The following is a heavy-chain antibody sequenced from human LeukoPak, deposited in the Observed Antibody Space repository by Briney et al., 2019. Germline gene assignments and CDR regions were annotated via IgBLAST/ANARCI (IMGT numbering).Heavy chain of an antibody. J-gene: IGHJ5*02. CDR1: GGSISSGDYY. V-gene: IGHV4-30-4*08. D-gene: IGHD2-2*01. CDR2: IYYSGST. Sequence: PSQTLSHTCTVSGGSISSGDYYWSWIRQPPGKGLEWIGYIYYSGSTYYNPSLKSRVTISVDTSKNQFSLKLSSVTAADTAVYYCARDCYCSSTSCYGYNWFDPWGQGTLVTVSS. CDR3: ARDCYCSSTSCYGYNWFDP.